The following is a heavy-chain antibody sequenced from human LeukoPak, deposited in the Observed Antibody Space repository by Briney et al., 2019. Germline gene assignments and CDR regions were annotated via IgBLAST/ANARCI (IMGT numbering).Heavy chain of an antibody. V-gene: IGHV3-23*01. J-gene: IGHJ3*02. CDR1: GFTFSSYG. CDR2: ISGSGGST. CDR3: ARGGSYLSAFDI. D-gene: IGHD1-26*01. Sequence: GGSLRLSCAASGFTFSSYGVSWVRQAPGKGLEWVSAISGSGGSTFYADSVKGRFTISRDNSKNTLYLQMNSLRAEDTAVYYCARGGSYLSAFDIWGQGTMVTVSS.